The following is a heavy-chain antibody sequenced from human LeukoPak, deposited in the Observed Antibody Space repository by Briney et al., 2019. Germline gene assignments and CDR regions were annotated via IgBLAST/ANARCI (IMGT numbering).Heavy chain of an antibody. V-gene: IGHV3-11*01. CDR3: ARAGLFSVGAFDI. J-gene: IGHJ3*02. Sequence: PGGSLRLSCAASGFSFSVYSMNWVRQAPGKGLEWVSYIRSSGSTIYYADSVKGRFTISRDNAKNSLYLQMNSLRAEDTAVYYCARAGLFSVGAFDIWGQGTMVTVSS. CDR2: IRSSGSTI. D-gene: IGHD2-21*01. CDR1: GFSFSVYS.